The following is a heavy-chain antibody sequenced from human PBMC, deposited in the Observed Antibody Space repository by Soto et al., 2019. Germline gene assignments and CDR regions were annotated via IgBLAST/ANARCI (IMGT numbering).Heavy chain of an antibody. V-gene: IGHV3-23*01. J-gene: IGHJ5*02. CDR3: AKGKSENGVDWLDP. CDR2: VRGNSYGA. D-gene: IGHD3-3*01. Sequence: PWGSLRLSCASSVFMFENYAMIWVRQAPGRGLEWVATVRGNSYGAYYADSVRGRFIISRDNSKNTMSLQLNSLRDDDTAIYYCAKGKSENGVDWLDPWGQGTLVTVS. CDR1: VFMFENYA.